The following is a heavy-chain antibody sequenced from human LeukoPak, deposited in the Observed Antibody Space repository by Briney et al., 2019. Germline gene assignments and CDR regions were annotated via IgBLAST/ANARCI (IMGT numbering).Heavy chain of an antibody. Sequence: GGSLRLSCAASGFTFSSYAMSWVRQAPGKGLEWVANIKQDGSEKYYVDSVKGRFTISRDNAKNSLNLQMNSLRAEDTAVYYCATSRRDIVVIPSAPPGRYGMDVWGQGTTVTVSS. V-gene: IGHV3-7*01. CDR3: ATSRRDIVVIPSAPPGRYGMDV. D-gene: IGHD2-2*01. J-gene: IGHJ6*02. CDR2: IKQDGSEK. CDR1: GFTFSSYA.